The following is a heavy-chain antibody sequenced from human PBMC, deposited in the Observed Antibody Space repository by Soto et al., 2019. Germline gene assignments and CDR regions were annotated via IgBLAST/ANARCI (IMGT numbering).Heavy chain of an antibody. J-gene: IGHJ4*02. V-gene: IGHV4-61*01. CDR1: GSSFKSGSYS. D-gene: IGHD3-3*01. CDR2: VYHTGRT. Sequence: SETLSLTCTVSGSSFKSGSYSWSWIRQPPGKGLEWIGYVYHTGRTSYNPSLKSRVSISMDTSKNQFSLNLDSVTAANTAVYFCARDFAYFDSWGQGTLDTVSS. CDR3: ARDFAYFDS.